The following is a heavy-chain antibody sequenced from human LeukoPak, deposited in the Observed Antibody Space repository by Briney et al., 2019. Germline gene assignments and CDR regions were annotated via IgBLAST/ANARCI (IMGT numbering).Heavy chain of an antibody. V-gene: IGHV3-30-3*01. CDR1: GFTFSSYA. Sequence: GGSLRLSCAASGFTFSSYAMHWVRQAPGKGLEWVAVISYDGSNKYYADSVKGRFTISRDNSKNTLYLQMNSLRAEDTAVYYCARGGLSYSSVDYGMDVWGQGTTVTVSS. CDR2: ISYDGSNK. CDR3: ARGGLSYSSVDYGMDV. J-gene: IGHJ6*02. D-gene: IGHD6-25*01.